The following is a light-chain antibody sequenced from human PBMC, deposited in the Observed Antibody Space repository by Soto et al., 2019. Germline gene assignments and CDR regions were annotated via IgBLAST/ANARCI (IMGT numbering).Light chain of an antibody. CDR3: HQRNK. CDR2: DTS. Sequence: ILVTQSPSTLSVSPGERATLSCRASQSVSSYLAWYQQKPGQPPRLLIYDTSNRATGIPARFSGSRSGTDFTLTIRSLEHEDLGVYFCHQRNKFGQGTRLEIK. V-gene: IGKV3-11*01. CDR1: QSVSSY. J-gene: IGKJ5*01.